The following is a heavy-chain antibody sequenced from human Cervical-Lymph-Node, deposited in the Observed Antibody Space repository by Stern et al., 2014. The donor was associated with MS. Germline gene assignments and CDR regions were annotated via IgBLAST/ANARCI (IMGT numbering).Heavy chain of an antibody. CDR1: GFTFSSYG. Sequence: VQLVESGGGVVQPGRSLRLSCAASGFTFSSYGMHWVRQAPGKGLEWVAVIWYDGSNKYYADSVKGRFTISRDNSKNTLYLQMNSLRAEDTAVYYCARDRRYSGYQPPGDLFNWGQGTLVTVSS. V-gene: IGHV3-33*01. CDR3: ARDRRYSGYQPPGDLFN. J-gene: IGHJ4*02. D-gene: IGHD5-12*01. CDR2: IWYDGSNK.